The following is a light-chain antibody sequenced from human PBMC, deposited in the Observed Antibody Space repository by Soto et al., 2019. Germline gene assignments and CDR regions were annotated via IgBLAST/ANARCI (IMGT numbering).Light chain of an antibody. CDR2: GAS. Sequence: EIVLTQFPGALSLSPGERVTLSCRASQTVSNTYLAWYQQKSGQAPKSLIYGASNRATGIPDRFSGSGSGTDFTLTISRLEPEDFALYYCQQYGALPPTFGGGTKVAIK. CDR1: QTVSNTY. J-gene: IGKJ4*01. CDR3: QQYGALPPT. V-gene: IGKV3-20*01.